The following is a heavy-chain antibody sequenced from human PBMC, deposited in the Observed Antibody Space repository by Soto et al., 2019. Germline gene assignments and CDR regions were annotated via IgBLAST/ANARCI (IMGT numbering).Heavy chain of an antibody. V-gene: IGHV3-21*01. Sequence: EVQLMESGGGLVKPGGSLRLSCAASGFTFSSYSMNWVRQAPGKGLEWVSSISSSSSYIYYADSVKGRFTISRDNAKNSLYLQLNSLRAEDTAVYYCARDGYSSSWYAFNYYYYYMDVWGKGITVTVSS. CDR2: ISSSSSYI. J-gene: IGHJ6*03. CDR3: ARDGYSSSWYAFNYYYYYMDV. D-gene: IGHD6-13*01. CDR1: GFTFSSYS.